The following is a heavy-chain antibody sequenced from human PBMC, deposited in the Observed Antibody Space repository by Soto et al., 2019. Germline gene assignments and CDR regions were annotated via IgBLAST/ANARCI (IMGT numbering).Heavy chain of an antibody. CDR3: ARDLAKGGGSAGFDY. CDR2: INPKSGGT. V-gene: IGHV1-2*02. D-gene: IGHD1-26*01. J-gene: IGHJ4*02. CDR1: AYTFTVYY. Sequence: ASVKVSCKASAYTFTVYYMHWVRQAPGQGLEWMGWINPKSGGTMYPQKFQGRVTMTWDTSISTAYMALTRLRSDDTAVYYCARDLAKGGGSAGFDYWGQGTLVTVFS.